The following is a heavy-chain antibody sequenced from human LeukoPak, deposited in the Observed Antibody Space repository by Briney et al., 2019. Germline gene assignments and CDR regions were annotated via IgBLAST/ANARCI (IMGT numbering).Heavy chain of an antibody. V-gene: IGHV4-59*01. CDR2: IYYSEST. J-gene: IGHJ5*02. CDR1: GGSISSYY. D-gene: IGHD3-9*01. CDR3: ARDPGYFDWWFDP. Sequence: SETLSLTCTVSGGSISSYYWSWIRQPPGKGLEWIGYIYYSESTNYNPSLKSRVTISVDTSQNQFSLKLSSVTAADTAVYYCARDPGYFDWWFDPWGQGTLVTVSS.